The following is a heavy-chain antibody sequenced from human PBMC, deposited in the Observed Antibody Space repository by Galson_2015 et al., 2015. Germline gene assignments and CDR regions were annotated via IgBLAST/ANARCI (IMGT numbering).Heavy chain of an antibody. CDR2: ISVVGTDT. J-gene: IGHJ4*02. CDR3: AKTLRFTDSFDY. D-gene: IGHD3-3*01. Sequence: SLRLSCAASGFTIGNYVMAWVRQAPGKGLEWVSGISVVGTDTYYADSVKGRFTISRDNPKNTLYLQMNSLRAEDTAIYYCAKTLRFTDSFDYWGQGTLVTVSS. V-gene: IGHV3-23*01. CDR1: GFTIGNYV.